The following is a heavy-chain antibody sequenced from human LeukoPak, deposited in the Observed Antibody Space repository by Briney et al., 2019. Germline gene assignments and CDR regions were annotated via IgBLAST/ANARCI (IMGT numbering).Heavy chain of an antibody. CDR3: ARGAKIDYDSSGYFDY. CDR1: GYTFTSYY. Sequence: ASVKVSCEASGYTFTSYYMHWVRQAPGQGLEWMGIINPSGGSTSYAQKFQGRVTMTRDTSTSTVYMELSSLRSEDTAVYYCARGAKIDYDSSGYFDYWGQGTLVTVSS. J-gene: IGHJ4*02. D-gene: IGHD3-22*01. CDR2: INPSGGST. V-gene: IGHV1-46*01.